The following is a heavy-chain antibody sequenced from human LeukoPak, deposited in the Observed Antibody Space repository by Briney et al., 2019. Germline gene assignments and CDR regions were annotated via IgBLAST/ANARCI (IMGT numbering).Heavy chain of an antibody. V-gene: IGHV4-39*01. CDR1: GGSISSSSYY. D-gene: IGHD2-2*01. J-gene: IGHJ4*02. CDR3: ARHGFSSTTYFDY. CDR2: IYYSGST. Sequence: SETLSLTCTVSGGSISSSSYYWGWIRQPPGKGLEWIGSIYYSGSTYYNPSLKSRVTISVDTSKNQFSLKLTSVTAADTAVYYCARHGFSSTTYFDYWGQGIPVTVSS.